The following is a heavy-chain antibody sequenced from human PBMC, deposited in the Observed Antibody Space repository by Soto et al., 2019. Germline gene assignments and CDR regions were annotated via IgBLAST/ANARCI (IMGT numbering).Heavy chain of an antibody. CDR3: AREENCSGGTCYSEYFHR. D-gene: IGHD2-15*01. J-gene: IGHJ1*01. CDR2: VNPSGGST. CDR1: GYVFTAYS. V-gene: IGHV1-46*01. Sequence: SVKVSCKASGYVFTAYSRHWGRLATGQGLEWMGVVNPSGGSTKYAQNFQGRVTMTRDTSTTTIYMELSSLRSDDTAIYYCAREENCSGGTCYSEYFHRWGQGTLVTVSS.